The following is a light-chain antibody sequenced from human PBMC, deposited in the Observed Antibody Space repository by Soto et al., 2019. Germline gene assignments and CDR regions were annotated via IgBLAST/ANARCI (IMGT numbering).Light chain of an antibody. V-gene: IGLV1-51*01. CDR1: SSNIGSHY. Sequence: QSVLTQPPSVSAAPGQKVTISCSGSSSNIGSHYVSWYQQLPGTVPKLLIYDNSSRPSGIPDRFSASKSGTSATLGITGLQTGDEADYCCVAWDNSLSAGVFGGGTKLTVL. CDR2: DNS. J-gene: IGLJ3*02. CDR3: VAWDNSLSAGV.